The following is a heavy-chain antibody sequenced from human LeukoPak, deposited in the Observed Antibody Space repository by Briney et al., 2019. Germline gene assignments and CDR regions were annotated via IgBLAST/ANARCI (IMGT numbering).Heavy chain of an antibody. CDR3: ARGLEGYCSSTSCPNWFDP. J-gene: IGHJ5*02. D-gene: IGHD2-2*01. CDR1: GGSFSGYY. V-gene: IGHV4-34*01. CDR2: INHSGST. Sequence: SETLSLTCAVYGGSFSGYYWSWIRQPPGKGLEWIGEINHSGSTNYNPSLKSRVTISVDTSKNQFSLKLSSVTAADTAMYYCARGLEGYCSSTSCPNWFDPWGQGTLVTVSS.